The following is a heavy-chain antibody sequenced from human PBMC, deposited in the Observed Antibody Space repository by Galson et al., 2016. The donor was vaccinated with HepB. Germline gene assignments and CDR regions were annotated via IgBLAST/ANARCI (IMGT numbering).Heavy chain of an antibody. CDR1: GFTFSNAW. D-gene: IGHD3-22*01. J-gene: IGHJ4*02. CDR2: IASNRRTI. Sequence: SLRLSCAASGFTFSNAWMNWVRQAPGKRLEWVSYIASNRRTIYYADSARGRFTISRDNSKNTLYLQMNSLRAEDTAVYYCARQAYYDSSGYYYPLGYWGQGTLVTVSS. CDR3: ARQAYYDSSGYYYPLGY. V-gene: IGHV3-48*01.